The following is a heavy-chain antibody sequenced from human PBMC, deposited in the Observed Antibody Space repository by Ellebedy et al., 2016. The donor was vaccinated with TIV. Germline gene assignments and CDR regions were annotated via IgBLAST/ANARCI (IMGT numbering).Heavy chain of an antibody. V-gene: IGHV3-48*04. D-gene: IGHD4/OR15-4a*01. J-gene: IGHJ4*02. CDR1: GFTFSSFS. CDR3: ATVFADYRPGSD. Sequence: GGSLRLSCAASGFTFSSFSMNWVRQAPGKGLEWVSYITSSSGTIYYADSVKGRFTVSRDNAKDSLYLQMNSLRAEDTAVYYCATVFADYRPGSDWGQGTLVTVSS. CDR2: ITSSSGTI.